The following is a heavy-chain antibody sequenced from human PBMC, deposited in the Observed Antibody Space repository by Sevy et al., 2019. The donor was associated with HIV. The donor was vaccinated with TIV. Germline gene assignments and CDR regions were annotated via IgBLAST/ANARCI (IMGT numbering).Heavy chain of an antibody. D-gene: IGHD3-3*01. Sequence: GGSLRLSCAASGFTFTNYWMHWVRQAPGKGLVWVSRINSDGGITTYADSVKGRLTISRDNAKNTLYLQMNSLRAEDTAVYYCVYYDFWSGSSEYYMDVWGKGTTVTVSS. V-gene: IGHV3-74*01. CDR3: VYYDFWSGSSEYYMDV. J-gene: IGHJ6*03. CDR1: GFTFTNYW. CDR2: INSDGGIT.